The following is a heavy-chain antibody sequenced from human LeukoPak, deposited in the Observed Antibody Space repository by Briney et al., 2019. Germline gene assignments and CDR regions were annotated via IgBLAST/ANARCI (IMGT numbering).Heavy chain of an antibody. CDR1: GFTFSSNE. V-gene: IGHV3-48*03. Sequence: GGSLRLSCAASGFTFSSNEMNWVRQAPGKGLEWVSYISTSGSTIYYADSVKGRFTISRDNAKNSLYLQMNSLRAEDTAVYYCAKGGSRLFLDIWGQGTMVTVSS. CDR3: AKGGSRLFLDI. CDR2: ISTSGSTI. J-gene: IGHJ3*02.